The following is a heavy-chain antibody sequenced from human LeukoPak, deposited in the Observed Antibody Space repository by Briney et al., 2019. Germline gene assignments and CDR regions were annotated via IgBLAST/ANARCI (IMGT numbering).Heavy chain of an antibody. J-gene: IGHJ5*02. CDR1: GYTFTGYY. CDR2: INPNSGGT. V-gene: IGHV1-2*02. CDR3: ARAFSMIANWFDP. Sequence: ASVKVSCEASGYTFTGYYMHWVRQAPGQGLEWMGWINPNSGGTNYAQKFQGRVTMTRDTSISTAYMELSRLRSDDTAVYYCARAFSMIANWFDPWGQGTLVTVSS. D-gene: IGHD3-22*01.